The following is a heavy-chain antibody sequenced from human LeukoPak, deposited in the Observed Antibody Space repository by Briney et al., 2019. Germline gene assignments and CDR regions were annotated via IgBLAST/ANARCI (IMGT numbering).Heavy chain of an antibody. CDR2: TNLRGST. CDR3: ARELRGYYYYYMDV. CDR1: GGSFNDYY. D-gene: IGHD3-3*01. Sequence: SETLSLTCAVYGGSFNDYYWNWIRQPPGKGLEWIGETNLRGSTTYNPSLKSRVTISLDESKNQFSLKLSSVTAADTAVYYCARELRGYYYYYMDVWGKGTTVTISS. J-gene: IGHJ6*03. V-gene: IGHV4-34*01.